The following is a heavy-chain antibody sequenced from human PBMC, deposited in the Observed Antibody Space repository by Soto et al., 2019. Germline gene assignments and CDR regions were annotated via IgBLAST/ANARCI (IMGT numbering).Heavy chain of an antibody. CDR3: ARSMSPGIQLWSYYFDY. CDR2: ISAYNGNT. J-gene: IGHJ4*02. D-gene: IGHD5-18*01. CDR1: GYTFTSYG. Sequence: ASLKVSCKASGYTFTSYGISWVRQAPGQGLEWMGWISAYNGNTNYAQKLQGRVTMTTDTSTSTAYMELRSLRSDDTAVYYCARSMSPGIQLWSYYFDYWGQGTLVTVSS. V-gene: IGHV1-18*01.